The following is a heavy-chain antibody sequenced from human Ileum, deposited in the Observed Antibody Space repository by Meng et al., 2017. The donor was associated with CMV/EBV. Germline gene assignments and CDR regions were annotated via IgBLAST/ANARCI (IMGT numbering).Heavy chain of an antibody. CDR2: INTANGNT. Sequence: KVSCKASGYSFSLYEIYWVRQAPSQGLEWMGWINTANGNTKYSQKFQDRVTITRDTSASTAYMELSSLRSEDTAVYYCARNKWGLHYWGQGTLVTVS. D-gene: IGHD1-26*01. CDR3: ARNKWGLHY. J-gene: IGHJ4*02. V-gene: IGHV1-3*04. CDR1: GYSFSLYE.